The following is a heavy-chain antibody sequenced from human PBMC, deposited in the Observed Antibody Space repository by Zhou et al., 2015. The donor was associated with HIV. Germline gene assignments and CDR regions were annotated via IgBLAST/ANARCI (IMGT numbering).Heavy chain of an antibody. V-gene: IGHV1-69*02. CDR1: GGTFSSYT. J-gene: IGHJ4*02. D-gene: IGHD6-19*01. CDR2: IVPIVGVT. Sequence: QVQLVQSGAEVKKPGSSVKVSCKASGGTFSSYTITWVRQAPGQGLEWMGRIVPIVGVTNYAQKFTRTDSPLPRTNTTSTVYMEMSSLRSDDTAVYYCAGIDSGGSYHSGHWGQGTLVIVSS. CDR3: AGIDSGGSYHSGH.